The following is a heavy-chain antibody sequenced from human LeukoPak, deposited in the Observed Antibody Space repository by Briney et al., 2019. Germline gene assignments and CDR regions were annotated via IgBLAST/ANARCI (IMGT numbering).Heavy chain of an antibody. J-gene: IGHJ6*02. CDR2: ISGSGGST. CDR1: GFTFSTYA. Sequence: GGSLRLSCATSGFTFSTYAMTWVRQAPGKGLEWVSAISGSGGSTYYADSVKGRFTISRDNSKNTLYLQMNSLRAEDTAVYYCARAPFTDSRGMDVWGQGTTVTVSS. CDR3: ARAPFTDSRGMDV. V-gene: IGHV3-23*01. D-gene: IGHD2-15*01.